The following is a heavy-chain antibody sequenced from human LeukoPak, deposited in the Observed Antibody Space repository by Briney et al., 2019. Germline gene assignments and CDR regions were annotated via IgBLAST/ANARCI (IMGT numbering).Heavy chain of an antibody. D-gene: IGHD3-22*01. CDR1: GGAFSSYA. J-gene: IGHJ4*02. Sequence: GASVKVSCTASGGAFSSYAISWVRQAPGQGLEWMGRIIPILGIANYAQKFQGRVTITADKSTSTAYMELSSLRSEDTAVYYCARGVADYYDSSGYFPFDYWGQGTLVTVSS. CDR2: IIPILGIA. CDR3: ARGVADYYDSSGYFPFDY. V-gene: IGHV1-69*04.